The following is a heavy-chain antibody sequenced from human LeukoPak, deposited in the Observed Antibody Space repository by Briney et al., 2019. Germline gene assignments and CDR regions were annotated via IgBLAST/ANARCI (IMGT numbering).Heavy chain of an antibody. V-gene: IGHV3-11*04. CDR3: ARGTYCSSTSCFSIY. CDR1: GFTFSDDY. Sequence: GGSLRLSCAASGFTFSDDYMSWIRQAPGKGLEWVSYISSSGSTIYYADSVKGRFTISRDNAKNSLYLQMNSLRAEDTAVYYCARGTYCSSTSCFSIYWGQGTLVTVSS. J-gene: IGHJ4*02. CDR2: ISSSGSTI. D-gene: IGHD2-2*01.